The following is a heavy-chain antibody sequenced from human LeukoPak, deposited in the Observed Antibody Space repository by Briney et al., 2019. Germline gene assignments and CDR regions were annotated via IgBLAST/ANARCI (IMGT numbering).Heavy chain of an antibody. CDR3: ARVRYYDSSGYYPSSYYFDY. Sequence: SETLSLTCAVSGGSISSGGYSWSWIRQPPGKGLEWIGYIYHSGSTYYNPSLKSRITISVDRSKNQFSLKLSSVTAADTAVYYCARVRYYDSSGYYPSSYYFDYWGQGTLVTVSS. CDR2: IYHSGST. J-gene: IGHJ4*02. CDR1: GGSISSGGYS. V-gene: IGHV4-30-2*01. D-gene: IGHD3-22*01.